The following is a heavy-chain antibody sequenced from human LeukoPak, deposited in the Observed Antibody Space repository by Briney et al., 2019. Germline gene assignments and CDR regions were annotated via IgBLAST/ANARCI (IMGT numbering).Heavy chain of an antibody. CDR3: ARGVRGRGSYGMDV. CDR1: GFTFSSYS. V-gene: IGHV3-21*01. D-gene: IGHD1-26*01. J-gene: IGHJ6*02. Sequence: GGSLRLSCAASGFTFSSYSMNWVRQAPGKGLEWVSSISSSSSYIYYADSVKGRFIISRDNAKNSLYLQMNSLRAEDTAVYYCARGVRGRGSYGMDVWGQGTTVTVSS. CDR2: ISSSSSYI.